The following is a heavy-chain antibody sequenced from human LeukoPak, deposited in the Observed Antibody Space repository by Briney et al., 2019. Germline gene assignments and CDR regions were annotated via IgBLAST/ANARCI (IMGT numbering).Heavy chain of an antibody. CDR3: AXXWPCTNGVCPDVFEY. J-gene: IGHJ4*02. CDR2: INPNSGGT. CDR1: GYTFTGYY. V-gene: IGHV1-2*02. Sequence: ASVKVSCKASGYTFTGYYMHWMRQAPGQGLEWMGWINPNSGGTNYAQKFQGRVTMTRDTSISTAYMELSRLRSDDTAVYYCAXXWPCTNGVCPDVFEYWGQGTLVTVSS. D-gene: IGHD2-8*01.